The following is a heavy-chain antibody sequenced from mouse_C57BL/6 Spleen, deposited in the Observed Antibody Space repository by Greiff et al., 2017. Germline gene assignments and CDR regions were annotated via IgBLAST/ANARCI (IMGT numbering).Heavy chain of an antibody. D-gene: IGHD1-1*01. CDR1: GYTFTDYN. CDR3: SRSTTVVHDY. V-gene: IGHV1-18*01. J-gene: IGHJ2*01. Sequence: VQLQQSGPELVKPGASVKIPCKASGYTFTDYNMVWVKQSHGKSLGWIGDINPNNGGTIYNQKFKGKATLTVDKSSSTAYMELRSLTSEDTAVYYCSRSTTVVHDYWGQGTTLTVSS. CDR2: INPNNGGT.